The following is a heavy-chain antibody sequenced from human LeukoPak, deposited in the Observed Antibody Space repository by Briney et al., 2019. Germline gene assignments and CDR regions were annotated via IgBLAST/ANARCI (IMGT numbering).Heavy chain of an antibody. CDR3: ARFVPYCSSTSCYTNYYYYGTDV. D-gene: IGHD2-2*02. J-gene: IGHJ6*02. Sequence: SETLSLTCTVSGGSISSYYWSWIRQPPGKGLEWIGYIYYSGSTNYNPSLKSRVTISVDTSKNQFPLKLSSVTAADTAVYYCARFVPYCSSTSCYTNYYYYGTDVWGQGTTVTVSS. CDR2: IYYSGST. V-gene: IGHV4-59*01. CDR1: GGSISSYY.